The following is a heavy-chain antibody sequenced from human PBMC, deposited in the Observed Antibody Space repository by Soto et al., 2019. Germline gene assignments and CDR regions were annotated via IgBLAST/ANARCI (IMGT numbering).Heavy chain of an antibody. CDR3: ARETGREMATNARSVYYYYGMDV. D-gene: IGHD5-12*01. Sequence: SQTLSLTCAISGDSVSSNSAAWNWIRQSPSRGLEWLGRTYYRSKWYNDYAVSVKSRITINPDTSKNQFSLQLNSVTPEDTAVYYCARETGREMATNARSVYYYYGMDVWGQGTTVTV. CDR2: TYYRSKWYN. J-gene: IGHJ6*02. CDR1: GDSVSSNSAA. V-gene: IGHV6-1*01.